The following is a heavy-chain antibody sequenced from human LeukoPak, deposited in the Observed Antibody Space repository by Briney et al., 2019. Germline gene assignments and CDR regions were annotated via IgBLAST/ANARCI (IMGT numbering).Heavy chain of an antibody. Sequence: PSETLSLTCTVSGGSISSGDYYWSWMRQPPGKGLEWIGYIYYSGSTYYNPSLKSRVTISVDTSKNQFSLKLSSVTAADTAVYYCARGFGFGELSAAFDIWGQGTMVTVPS. V-gene: IGHV4-30-4*01. J-gene: IGHJ3*02. CDR3: ARGFGFGELSAAFDI. D-gene: IGHD3-10*01. CDR2: IYYSGST. CDR1: GGSISSGDYY.